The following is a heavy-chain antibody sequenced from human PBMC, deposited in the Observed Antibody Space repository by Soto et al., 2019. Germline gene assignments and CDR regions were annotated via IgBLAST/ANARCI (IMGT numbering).Heavy chain of an antibody. J-gene: IGHJ5*02. D-gene: IGHD5-18*01. CDR3: ARWIQLWLRWFDP. CDR1: GGSISSGDYC. Sequence: QVQLQESGPGLVKPSQTLSLTCTVSGGSISSGDYCWSWIRQPPGNGLEWIGYIYYSGSTYYNPSLKSRVTISVDTSKNQFSLKLSSVTAADTAVYYCARWIQLWLRWFDPWGQGTLVTVSS. CDR2: IYYSGST. V-gene: IGHV4-30-4*01.